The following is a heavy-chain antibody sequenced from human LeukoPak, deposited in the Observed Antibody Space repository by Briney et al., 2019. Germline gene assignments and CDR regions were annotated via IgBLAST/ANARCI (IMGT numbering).Heavy chain of an antibody. V-gene: IGHV1-69*05. CDR2: IIPIFGTA. CDR1: GGTFSSYA. D-gene: IGHD2-2*01. J-gene: IGHJ6*03. CDR3: AGSPYCSSTSCYLGYYYMDV. Sequence: SVKVSCKASGGTFSSYAISWVRQAPGQGLEWMGGIIPIFGTANYAQKFQGRVTITTDESTSTAYMELSSLRSEDTAVYYCAGSPYCSSTSCYLGYYYMDVWGKGTTVTVSS.